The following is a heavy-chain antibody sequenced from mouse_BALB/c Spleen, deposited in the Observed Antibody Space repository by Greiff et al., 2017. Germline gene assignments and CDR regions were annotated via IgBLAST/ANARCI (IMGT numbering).Heavy chain of an antibody. CDR3: ARDSWFAY. V-gene: IGHV14-3*02. CDR2: IDPANGNT. CDR1: GFNIKDTY. J-gene: IGHJ3*01. Sequence: VQLQQSGAELVKPGASVKLSCTASGFNIKDTYMHWVKQRPEQGLEWIGRIDPANGNTKYDPKFQGKATITADTSSNTAYMQLSSLTSADTAVYYCARDSWFAYWGQGTLVTVSA.